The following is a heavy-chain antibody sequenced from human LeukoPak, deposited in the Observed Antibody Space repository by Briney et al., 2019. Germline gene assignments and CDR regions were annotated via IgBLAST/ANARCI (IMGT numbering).Heavy chain of an antibody. V-gene: IGHV3-23*01. CDR3: AKDPYDSSGYGMDC. Sequence: PGGSLRLSCAASGFTFSSYAMSWVRQAPGKGLEWVSGIGVSGGSTYYADSVKGRFTISRDNSKNTLYLQMNSLRAEDTAVYYCAKDPYDSSGYGMDCWGQGTLVPVSS. CDR1: GFTFSSYA. D-gene: IGHD3-22*01. CDR2: IGVSGGST. J-gene: IGHJ4*02.